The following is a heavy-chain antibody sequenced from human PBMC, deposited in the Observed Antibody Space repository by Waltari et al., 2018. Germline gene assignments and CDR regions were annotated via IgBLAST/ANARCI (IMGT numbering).Heavy chain of an antibody. Sequence: EVQLVQSGAEVKQPGESLTISCKGSGYSFANYWIGWVRQMPGKGLEWMGIICPGDFDTGYSPSFRGQVTVSADKSINTAYLHWSSLKASDTAIYYCARHEFCTRGTCSLDYWGQGTLVTVSS. CDR3: ARHEFCTRGTCSLDY. V-gene: IGHV5-51*01. CDR1: GYSFANYW. J-gene: IGHJ4*02. CDR2: ICPGDFDT. D-gene: IGHD2-15*01.